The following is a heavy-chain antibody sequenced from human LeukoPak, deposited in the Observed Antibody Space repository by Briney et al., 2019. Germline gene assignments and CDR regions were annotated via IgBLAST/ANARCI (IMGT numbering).Heavy chain of an antibody. CDR1: GFTFSDYY. J-gene: IGHJ1*01. CDR2: ISYSGSTI. CDR3: ARQYSNGWYEGYFQH. V-gene: IGHV3-11*04. Sequence: GGSLRLSCAASGFTFSDYYMSWIRQAPGKGLEWVSYISYSGSTIYYADSVKGRFTISRDNAKNSLYLQMNSLRAEDTALYYCARQYSNGWYEGYFQHWGQGTLVTVSS. D-gene: IGHD6-19*01.